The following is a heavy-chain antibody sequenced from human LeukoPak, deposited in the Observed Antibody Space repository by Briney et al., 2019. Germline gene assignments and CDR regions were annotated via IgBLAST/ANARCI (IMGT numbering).Heavy chain of an antibody. D-gene: IGHD2-2*01. Sequence: SVKVSCKASGGTFISYAISWVRQAPGQGLEWMGGITPIFGTANYAQKFQGRVTITTDESTSTAYMELSSLRSEDTAVYYCARGPHIVVVPAAIREGYYYYYYMDVWGKGTTVTVSS. J-gene: IGHJ6*03. CDR2: ITPIFGTA. V-gene: IGHV1-69*05. CDR1: GGTFISYA. CDR3: ARGPHIVVVPAAIREGYYYYYYMDV.